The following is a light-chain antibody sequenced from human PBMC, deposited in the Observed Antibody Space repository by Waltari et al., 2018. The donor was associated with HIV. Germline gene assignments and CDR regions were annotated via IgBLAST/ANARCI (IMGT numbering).Light chain of an antibody. V-gene: IGLV2-23*02. CDR3: CSYAGSNTYVV. Sequence: QSALTQPASVSGSPGQSITISCTGTSSDVGRYNLVSSYQQPPGKAPKLMMYEVTTRPSGVSNRFSGSKSGNTASLTISGLQAEDEADYYCCSYAGSNTYVVFGGGTKLTVL. CDR2: EVT. J-gene: IGLJ2*01. CDR1: SSDVGRYNL.